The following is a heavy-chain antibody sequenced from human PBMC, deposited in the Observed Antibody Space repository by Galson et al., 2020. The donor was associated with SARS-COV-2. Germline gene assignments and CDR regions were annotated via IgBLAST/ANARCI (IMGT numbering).Heavy chain of an antibody. CDR1: RFTFNNYA. Sequence: GGSLRLSCAASRFTFNNYAMSWVRQAPGKGLEWVSGISGGGGSTYYADSVKGRFTISRDNSKNTLYLQMNSLRAEDTAVYYCAKMSIFDYYYMDVWGKGTTVTVSS. D-gene: IGHD3-3*01. CDR3: AKMSIFDYYYMDV. V-gene: IGHV3-23*01. CDR2: ISGGGGST. J-gene: IGHJ6*03.